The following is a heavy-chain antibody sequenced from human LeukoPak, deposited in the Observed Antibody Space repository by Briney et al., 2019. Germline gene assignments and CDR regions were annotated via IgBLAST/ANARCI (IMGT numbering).Heavy chain of an antibody. V-gene: IGHV4-31*03. J-gene: IGHJ3*02. CDR1: GGSISSGGCY. D-gene: IGHD3-22*01. CDR3: ARTAQYYYDSSGHWHAFDI. Sequence: PSETLSLTCTVSGGSISSGGCYWSWIRQHPGKGLEWIGYIYYSGSTYYNPSLKSRVTISVDTSKNQFSLKLSSVTAADTAVYYCARTAQYYYDSSGHWHAFDIWGQGTMVTVSS. CDR2: IYYSGST.